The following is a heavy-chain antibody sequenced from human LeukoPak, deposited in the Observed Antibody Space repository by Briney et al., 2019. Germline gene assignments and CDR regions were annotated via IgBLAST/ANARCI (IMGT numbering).Heavy chain of an antibody. Sequence: SETLSLTCTVSGGSISSYYWSWIRQPPGKGLEWIGYIYYSGSTYYNPSLKSRVTISVDTSKNQFSLKLSSVTAADTAVYYCARDSLGPYYYYGMDVWGQETTVTVSS. CDR3: ARDSLGPYYYYGMDV. CDR2: IYYSGST. D-gene: IGHD7-27*01. CDR1: GGSISSYY. J-gene: IGHJ6*02. V-gene: IGHV4-59*12.